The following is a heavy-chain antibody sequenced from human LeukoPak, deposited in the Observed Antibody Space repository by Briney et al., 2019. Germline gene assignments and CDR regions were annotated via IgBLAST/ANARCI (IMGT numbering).Heavy chain of an antibody. V-gene: IGHV3-7*01. J-gene: IGHJ4*02. CDR2: LDPSGSQK. CDR3: AIWTSGNF. Sequence: FTSSASGFTFNGAWLNWVRQAPGKGLEWVANLDPSGSQKRYVDSVKGRFTISKDNPGTSLYLEMNSLRVEDTAIYYCAIWTSGNFWGQGTLVTVSS. D-gene: IGHD1-1*01. CDR1: GFTFNGAW.